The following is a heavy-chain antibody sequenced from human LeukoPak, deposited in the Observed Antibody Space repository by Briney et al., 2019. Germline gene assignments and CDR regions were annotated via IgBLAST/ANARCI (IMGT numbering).Heavy chain of an antibody. CDR3: ARKADYDILTGSSWFDP. Sequence: PSETLSLTCAVYGGSFSGYYWSWIRQPPGKGLEWIGEINHSGSTNYNPSLKSRVTISVDTSKNQFSLKLSSVTAADTAVYYCARKADYDILTGSSWFDPWGQGTLVTVSS. V-gene: IGHV4-34*01. CDR2: INHSGST. D-gene: IGHD3-9*01. J-gene: IGHJ5*02. CDR1: GGSFSGYY.